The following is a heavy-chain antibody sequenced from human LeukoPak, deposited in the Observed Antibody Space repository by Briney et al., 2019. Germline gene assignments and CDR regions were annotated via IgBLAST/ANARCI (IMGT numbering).Heavy chain of an antibody. V-gene: IGHV1-2*06. J-gene: IGHJ4*02. CDR2: INPNSGGT. CDR3: ATMTTVTTDFDY. CDR1: GYTFTGYY. D-gene: IGHD4-11*01. Sequence: GASVKVSCKASGYTFTGYYMHWVRQAPGQGLEWMGRINPNSGGTNYAQKFQGRVTMTRDTSISTACMELSRLRSDDTAVYYCATMTTVTTDFDYWGQGTLVTVSS.